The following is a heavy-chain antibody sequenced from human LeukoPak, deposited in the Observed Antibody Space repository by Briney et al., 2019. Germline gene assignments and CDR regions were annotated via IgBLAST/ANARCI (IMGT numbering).Heavy chain of an antibody. J-gene: IGHJ3*02. Sequence: SETLSLTCAVYGGSFSGYYWSWIRQPPGKGLEWIGEINHSGSTNYNPSLKSRVTISVDTSKNQFSLKLSSVTAADTAVYYCARRGQLRAFGIWGQGTMVTVSS. CDR2: INHSGST. CDR1: GGSFSGYY. V-gene: IGHV4-34*01. D-gene: IGHD6-13*01. CDR3: ARRGQLRAFGI.